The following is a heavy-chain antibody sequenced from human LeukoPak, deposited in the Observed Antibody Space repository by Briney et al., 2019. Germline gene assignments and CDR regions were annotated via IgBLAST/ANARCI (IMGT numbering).Heavy chain of an antibody. Sequence: GGSLRLSCAASGFTFNTYTMNWVRQAPGKGLEWVSCIDSSSSYIYYADSVKGRFTISRDNAKNSLYLQMNSLRAEDTAVYYCARDWYYATDYWGQGTLVTVS. CDR1: GFTFNTYT. D-gene: IGHD2-2*01. J-gene: IGHJ4*02. V-gene: IGHV3-21*01. CDR2: IDSSSSYI. CDR3: ARDWYYATDY.